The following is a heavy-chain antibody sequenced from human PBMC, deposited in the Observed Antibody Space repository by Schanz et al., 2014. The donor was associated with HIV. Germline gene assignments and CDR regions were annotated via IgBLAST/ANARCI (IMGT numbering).Heavy chain of an antibody. CDR3: ARDVSHDSSGHYSDYYYGMDV. CDR1: GFIFSSYG. D-gene: IGHD3-22*01. V-gene: IGHV3-33*01. Sequence: QVQLVESGGGLVKPGGSLRLSCAASGFIFSSYGMHWVRQAPGKGLEWVAVIWYDGSNKYYADSVKGRFTISRDNSKNTLYLQVNSLRAEDTAVYYCARDVSHDSSGHYSDYYYGMDVWGQGTTVTVSS. CDR2: IWYDGSNK. J-gene: IGHJ6*02.